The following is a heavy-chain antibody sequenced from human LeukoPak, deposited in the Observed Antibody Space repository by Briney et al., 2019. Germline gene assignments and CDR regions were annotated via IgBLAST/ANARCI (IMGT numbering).Heavy chain of an antibody. J-gene: IGHJ4*02. V-gene: IGHV3-66*01. D-gene: IGHD3-10*01. Sequence: GGSLRLSCAASGFTVSSSYMSWVRQAPGKGLEWVSVIYSGGSTYYADSVKGRFTISRDNSKNTLYLQMNSLRAEDTAVYYCARDGSGSQAFDYWGQGTLVTVSS. CDR1: GFTVSSSY. CDR3: ARDGSGSQAFDY. CDR2: IYSGGST.